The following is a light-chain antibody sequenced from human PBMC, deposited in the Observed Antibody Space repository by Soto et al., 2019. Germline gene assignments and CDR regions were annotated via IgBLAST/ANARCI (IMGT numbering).Light chain of an antibody. CDR1: SSNIGAGYN. Sequence: SVLTQPPSVSGAPGQRVTISCTGSSSNIGAGYNVHWYQQLPGTAPKLLISDYSSRPSGVPDRFSGSKSDASASLAITGLQAEDEADYYCQSYDSSLSGWVFGGGTKLTVL. CDR3: QSYDSSLSGWV. CDR2: DYS. V-gene: IGLV1-40*01. J-gene: IGLJ3*02.